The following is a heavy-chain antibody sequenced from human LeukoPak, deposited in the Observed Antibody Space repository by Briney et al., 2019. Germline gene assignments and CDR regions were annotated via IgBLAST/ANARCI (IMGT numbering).Heavy chain of an antibody. CDR3: ARDRGYSGSYYPDY. CDR2: ISSSSSTI. D-gene: IGHD1-26*01. J-gene: IGHJ4*02. V-gene: IGHV3-48*01. CDR1: GFTFSSYS. Sequence: GGSLRLSCAASGFTFSSYSMNWVRQAPGKGLEWVSYISSSSSTIYYADSVKGRFTISRDNAKNSLYLQMNSLRAEDTAVYYCARDRGYSGSYYPDYWGQGTLVTVSS.